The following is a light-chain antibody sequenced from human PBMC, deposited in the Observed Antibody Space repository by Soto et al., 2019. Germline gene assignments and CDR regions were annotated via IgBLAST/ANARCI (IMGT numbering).Light chain of an antibody. CDR1: QSISSN. CDR2: GSS. J-gene: IGKJ1*01. Sequence: EILMTQSPATLAVSPGERATLSCRAIQSISSNLVWYQPKAGQAPRLLIYGSSTRATGIPARFTGSGSGTEFTLTISSLQSEDFAVYSCKQYDNWSTFGPGTKVDIK. V-gene: IGKV3-15*01. CDR3: KQYDNWST.